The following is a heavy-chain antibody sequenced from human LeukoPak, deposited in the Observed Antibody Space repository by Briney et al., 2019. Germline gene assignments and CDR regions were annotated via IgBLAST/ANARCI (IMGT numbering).Heavy chain of an antibody. CDR2: IYYSGST. D-gene: IGHD5-18*01. Sequence: SETLSLTCTVSGGSISSGGYYWSWIRQPPGKGLEWIGYIYYSGSTYYNPSLKSRVTISVDSSKNQFSLKLSSVTAADTAVYYCARAALQLWLHPDYWGQGTLVTVSS. J-gene: IGHJ4*02. CDR3: ARAALQLWLHPDY. V-gene: IGHV4-30-4*08. CDR1: GGSISSGGYY.